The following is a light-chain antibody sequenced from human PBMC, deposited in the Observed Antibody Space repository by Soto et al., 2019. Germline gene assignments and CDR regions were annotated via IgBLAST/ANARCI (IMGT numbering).Light chain of an antibody. CDR1: QSVSSN. CDR3: QQYINWPPLT. CDR2: GAS. V-gene: IGKV3-15*01. J-gene: IGKJ4*01. Sequence: EIEMTQSPATLSLSPGERATLYCWASQSVSSNLAWYQQKPGQAPRLLIYGASTRVTGIPARFSGSGSGTEFTLTISSLQSEDFAVYYCQQYINWPPLTFGGGTKVDIK.